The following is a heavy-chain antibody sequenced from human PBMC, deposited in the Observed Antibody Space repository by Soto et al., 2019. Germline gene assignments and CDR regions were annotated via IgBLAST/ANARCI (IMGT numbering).Heavy chain of an antibody. Sequence: PGGALRLSCAASGFTFSNAWMNWVRQAPGKGVDWVGRIKSKTDGGTTDYAAPVKGRFTISRDDSKNTLYLQMNSLTTEDTAVYYCTTGNGLRYFDWLPGFDYWGQGTLVTVSS. D-gene: IGHD3-9*01. V-gene: IGHV3-15*07. CDR1: GFTFSNAW. J-gene: IGHJ4*02. CDR2: IKSKTDGGTT. CDR3: TTGNGLRYFDWLPGFDY.